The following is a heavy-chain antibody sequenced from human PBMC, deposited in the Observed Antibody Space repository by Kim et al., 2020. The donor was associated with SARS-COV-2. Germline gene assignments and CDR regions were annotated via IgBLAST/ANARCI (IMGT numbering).Heavy chain of an antibody. D-gene: IGHD3-10*01. Sequence: DSVKGRFTISRDNAKNSLFLQMNSLSAEDTAIYFCTRGRSYGSGPYYNRLDAMDVWGQGTAVTVSS. V-gene: IGHV3-21*01. CDR3: TRGRSYGSGPYYNRLDAMDV. J-gene: IGHJ6*02.